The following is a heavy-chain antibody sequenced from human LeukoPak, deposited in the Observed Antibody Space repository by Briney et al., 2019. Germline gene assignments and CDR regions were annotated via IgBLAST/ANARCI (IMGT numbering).Heavy chain of an antibody. CDR1: GGSFSGYY. CDR2: INHSGST. D-gene: IGHD3-22*01. Sequence: SETLSLTCAVYGGSFSGYYWSWIRQPPGKGLEWIGEINHSGSTNYNPSLKSRVTISVDTSKNQFSLKLSSVTAADTAVYYCARAMRYYYDSSGLYYWGQGTLVTVSS. CDR3: ARAMRYYYDSSGLYY. V-gene: IGHV4-34*01. J-gene: IGHJ4*02.